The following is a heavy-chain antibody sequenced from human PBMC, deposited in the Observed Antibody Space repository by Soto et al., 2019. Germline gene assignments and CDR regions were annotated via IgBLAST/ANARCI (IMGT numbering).Heavy chain of an antibody. CDR3: ATSWGDTWQQSAFDI. Sequence: EVQLLESGGDLIQPGGSLRLSCAASGFSFSSYSMSWVRQVPGKGLEWVSGMSATGGSTYYADSVKGRFTTSRDNSRKTLNLQMNSLRADDTAVYYCATSWGDTWQQSAFDIWGLGTMVTVSA. CDR2: MSATGGST. CDR1: GFSFSSYS. J-gene: IGHJ3*02. V-gene: IGHV3-23*01. D-gene: IGHD5-18*01.